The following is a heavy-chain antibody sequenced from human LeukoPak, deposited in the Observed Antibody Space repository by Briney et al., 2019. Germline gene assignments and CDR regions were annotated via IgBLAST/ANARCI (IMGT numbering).Heavy chain of an antibody. CDR1: GFTFSSYG. J-gene: IGHJ2*01. CDR3: AKDWTGTKPFDL. Sequence: GGSLRLSCAASGFTFSSYGMSWVRQAPGKGLEWVSAISGSGGKTYYADSVKGRFTISRDNSKNTLYLQMNSLRAEDTAVYYCAKDWTGTKPFDLWGRGTLVTVSA. CDR2: ISGSGGKT. D-gene: IGHD3/OR15-3a*01. V-gene: IGHV3-23*01.